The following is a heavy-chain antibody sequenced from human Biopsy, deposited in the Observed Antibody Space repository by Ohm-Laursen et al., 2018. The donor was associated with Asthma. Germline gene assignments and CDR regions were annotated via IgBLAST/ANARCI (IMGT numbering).Heavy chain of an antibody. CDR1: GFSVSRDH. CDR2: IYSGGTS. J-gene: IGHJ4*02. Sequence: SLRLSCASSGFSVSRDHMFWVRQAPGKGLEWVSVIYSGGTSHTADYLRGRFSISRDVSKDTLHLQMHSLIGADTAVYYCASEDSRGWSDYYFDYWGQGTLVTVSS. CDR3: ASEDSRGWSDYYFDY. D-gene: IGHD6-19*01. V-gene: IGHV3-53*01.